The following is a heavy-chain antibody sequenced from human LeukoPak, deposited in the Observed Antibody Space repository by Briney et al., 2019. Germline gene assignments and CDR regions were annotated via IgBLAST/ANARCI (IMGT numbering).Heavy chain of an antibody. Sequence: GGSLRLSCAASGSTFSSYAMHWVRQAPGKGLEWVAVISYDGSNKYYADSVKGRFTISRDNSKNTLYLQMNSLRAEDTAVYYCARDFLAVLPSGQPLAANALDYWGQGTLVTVSS. J-gene: IGHJ4*02. CDR3: ARDFLAVLPSGQPLAANALDY. CDR1: GSTFSSYA. D-gene: IGHD6-13*01. CDR2: ISYDGSNK. V-gene: IGHV3-30-3*01.